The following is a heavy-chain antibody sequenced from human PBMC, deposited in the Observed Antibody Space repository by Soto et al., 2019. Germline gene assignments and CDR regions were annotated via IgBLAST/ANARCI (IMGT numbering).Heavy chain of an antibody. V-gene: IGHV3-30*18. CDR3: AKDRTPGYYYDSSGYPGLDY. CDR1: GFTFSSYG. D-gene: IGHD3-22*01. CDR2: ISYDGSNK. Sequence: QVQLVESGGGVVQPGRSLRLSCAASGFTFSSYGMHWVRQAPGKGLEWVAVISYDGSNKYYADSVKGRFTISRDNSKNTLYLQMNSLRAEDTTIYYCAKDRTPGYYYDSSGYPGLDYWGQGSLVTVSS. J-gene: IGHJ4*02.